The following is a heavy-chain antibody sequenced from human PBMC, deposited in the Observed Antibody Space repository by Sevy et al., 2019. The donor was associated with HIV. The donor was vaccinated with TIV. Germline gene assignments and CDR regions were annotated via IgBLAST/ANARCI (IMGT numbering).Heavy chain of an antibody. CDR2: IYYSGST. Sequence: SETLSLTCTVSGGSISSSSYYWGWIRQPPGKGLEWIGSIYYSGSTYYNPFLKSRVTISVDTSKNQFSLKLSSVTAADTAVYYCASSTLYGFYYFDYWGQGTLVTVSS. CDR3: ASSTLYGFYYFDY. D-gene: IGHD3-10*01. CDR1: GGSISSSSYY. V-gene: IGHV4-39*01. J-gene: IGHJ4*02.